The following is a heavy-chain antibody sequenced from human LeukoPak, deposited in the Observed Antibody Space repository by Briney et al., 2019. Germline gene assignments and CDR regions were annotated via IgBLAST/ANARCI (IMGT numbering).Heavy chain of an antibody. J-gene: IGHJ3*01. V-gene: IGHV3-7*03. Sequence: PGGTLRLSCAASGFTFSTYRMSWVRQAPGKGLEWVANMKQDGSEKYYVDSVKGRFTISRDNAKNSLYLHMHSLRAEDTAVYYCARVLPYYYDSSGSAFWGQGTMVTVSS. CDR3: ARVLPYYYDSSGSAF. CDR1: GFTFSTYR. D-gene: IGHD3-22*01. CDR2: MKQDGSEK.